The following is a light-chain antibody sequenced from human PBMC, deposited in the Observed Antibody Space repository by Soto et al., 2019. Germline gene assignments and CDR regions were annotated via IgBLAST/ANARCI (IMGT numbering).Light chain of an antibody. CDR1: QSVSSN. Sequence: EIVLTQSPGTLSLSPGERATLSCRASQSVSSNLAWYQQKPGQAPRALIYGASTRAPNVPDRFSGSGSGTEFTLTISSLHSGDFAVYYCQQYYNWPQTFGQGTKVDI. CDR3: QQYYNWPQT. V-gene: IGKV3-15*01. J-gene: IGKJ1*01. CDR2: GAS.